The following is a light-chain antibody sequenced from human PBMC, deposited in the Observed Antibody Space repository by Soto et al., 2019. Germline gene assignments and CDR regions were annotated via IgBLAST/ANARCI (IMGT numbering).Light chain of an antibody. CDR3: ATWDSGLRTGV. J-gene: IGLJ1*01. V-gene: IGLV1-51*01. CDR2: DNN. Sequence: QSALTQPPSVSAAPGQKVTISCSGSSSNIGNNYVSWYQQFPGTAPQLLIYDNNNRPSGIPDRFSGSKAGTSATLDITGPQTGDEADYYCATWDSGLRTGVFGTGTKLTVL. CDR1: SSNIGNNY.